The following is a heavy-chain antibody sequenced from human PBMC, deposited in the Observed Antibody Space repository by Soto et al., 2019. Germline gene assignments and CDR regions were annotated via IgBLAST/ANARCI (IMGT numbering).Heavy chain of an antibody. D-gene: IGHD6-13*01. V-gene: IGHV4-34*01. Sequence: PSETLSLTCAVYGGSFSGYYWSWIRQPPGKGLEWIGEINHSGSTNYNPSLKSRVTISVDTSKNQFSLKLSSVTAADTAVYYCARLKPAAATYFDYWGQGTLVTVSS. CDR1: GGSFSGYY. CDR3: ARLKPAAATYFDY. J-gene: IGHJ4*02. CDR2: INHSGST.